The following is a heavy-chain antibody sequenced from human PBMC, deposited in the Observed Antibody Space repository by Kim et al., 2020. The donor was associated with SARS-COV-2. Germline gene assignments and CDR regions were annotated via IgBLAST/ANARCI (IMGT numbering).Heavy chain of an antibody. V-gene: IGHV3-11*04. CDR3: ARDRPKYYYGSGSYLLFDY. J-gene: IGHJ4*02. D-gene: IGHD3-10*01. Sequence: GRFTTTSDNAKNSLYLQMNSLRAEDTAVYYCARDRPKYYYGSGSYLLFDYWGQGTLVTVSS.